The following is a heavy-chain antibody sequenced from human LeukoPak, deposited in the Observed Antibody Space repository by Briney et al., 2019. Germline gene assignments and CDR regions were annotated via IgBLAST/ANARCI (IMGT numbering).Heavy chain of an antibody. D-gene: IGHD6-13*01. J-gene: IGHJ4*02. Sequence: GGSLSLSCAASGFTFSVYYMSWIRHAPGKAVECVSYISSSSSYTNYADSVKGRFTISRDNAKNSLYLQMNSLRAEDTAVYYCARDAVSLAAAGTSDYWGQGTLVTVSS. CDR3: ARDAVSLAAAGTSDY. CDR2: ISSSSSYT. V-gene: IGHV3-11*05. CDR1: GFTFSVYY.